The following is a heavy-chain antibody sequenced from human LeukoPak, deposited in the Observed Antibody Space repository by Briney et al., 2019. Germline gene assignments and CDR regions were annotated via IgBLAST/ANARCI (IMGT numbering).Heavy chain of an antibody. D-gene: IGHD2-21*02. CDR1: GGSISSGSYY. CDR3: ARLVVVTSFFDY. V-gene: IGHV4-61*02. J-gene: IGHJ4*02. CDR2: ICTSGST. Sequence: TSQTLSLTCTVSGGSISSGSYYWSWIRQPAGKGLEWIGRICTSGSTNYNPSLKSRVTISVDTSKNQFSLKLSSVTAADTAVYYCARLVVVTSFFDYWGQGILVTVSS.